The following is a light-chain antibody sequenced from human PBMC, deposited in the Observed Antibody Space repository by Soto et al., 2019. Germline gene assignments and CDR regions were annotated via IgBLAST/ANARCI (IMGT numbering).Light chain of an antibody. V-gene: IGLV2-14*03. J-gene: IGLJ2*01. CDR1: SSDIGAYNF. Sequence: QSALTQPASVSGSPGQSITISCTGTSSDIGAYNFVSWYQQHPGKAPKLMLYDVNIRPSGVSNRFSGSKSGNTASLTISGPQGEEGVDYSGPSGTTSPIMLSGGG. CDR2: DVN. CDR3: PSGTTSPIML.